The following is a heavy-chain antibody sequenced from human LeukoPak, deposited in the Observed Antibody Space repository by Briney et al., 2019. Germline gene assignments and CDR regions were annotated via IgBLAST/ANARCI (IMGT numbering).Heavy chain of an antibody. CDR3: AKDLGVYSSSWYENYYFDY. CDR2: IRYDGSNK. CDR1: GFTFSSYG. J-gene: IGHJ4*02. V-gene: IGHV3-30*02. D-gene: IGHD6-13*01. Sequence: PGGSLRLSCAASGFTFSSYGMHWVRQAPGKGLEWVAFIRYDGSNKYYADSVKGRFTISRDNSKNTLYLQMNSLRAEDTAVYYCAKDLGVYSSSWYENYYFDYWGQGTLVTVSS.